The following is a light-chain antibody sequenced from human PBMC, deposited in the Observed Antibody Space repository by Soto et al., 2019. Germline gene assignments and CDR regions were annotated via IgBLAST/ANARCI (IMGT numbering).Light chain of an antibody. CDR3: GAWDGSLSTGV. Sequence: QSVLTQPPSVSAAPGQKVTISCSGSSSNIGNHFVSWYQQVPGTAPTLLIYDDDKRPSGIPDRFSGSKSGTSATLGITGLQSGDEAEYYCGAWDGSLSTGVFGGGTKLTVL. CDR1: SSNIGNHF. V-gene: IGLV1-51*01. CDR2: DDD. J-gene: IGLJ3*02.